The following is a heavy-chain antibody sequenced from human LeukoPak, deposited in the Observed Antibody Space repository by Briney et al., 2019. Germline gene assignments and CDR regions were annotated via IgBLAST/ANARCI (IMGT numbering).Heavy chain of an antibody. Sequence: SVKVSCKASGGTFSSYAISWVRQAPGQGLEWMGRIIPILGIANYAQKFQGRVTITADKSTSTAYMELSSLRSEDTAVYYCETYYYGSGSYYRGYYFDYWGQGTLVTVSS. V-gene: IGHV1-69*04. CDR2: IIPILGIA. CDR1: GGTFSSYA. CDR3: ETYYYGSGSYYRGYYFDY. D-gene: IGHD3-10*01. J-gene: IGHJ4*02.